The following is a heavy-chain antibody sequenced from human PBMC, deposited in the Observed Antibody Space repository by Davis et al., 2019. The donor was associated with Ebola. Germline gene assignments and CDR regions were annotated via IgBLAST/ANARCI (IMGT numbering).Heavy chain of an antibody. CDR3: ARGYRPIAAAKRGAFDI. CDR2: IYYSGST. V-gene: IGHV4-39*07. CDR1: GGSISSSSYY. J-gene: IGHJ3*02. Sequence: MPSETLSLTCTVSGGSISSSSYYWGWIRQPPGKGLEWIGSIYYSGSTYYNPSLKSRVTISVDTSKNQFSLKLSSVTAADTAVYYCARGYRPIAAAKRGAFDIWGQGTMVTVSS. D-gene: IGHD6-13*01.